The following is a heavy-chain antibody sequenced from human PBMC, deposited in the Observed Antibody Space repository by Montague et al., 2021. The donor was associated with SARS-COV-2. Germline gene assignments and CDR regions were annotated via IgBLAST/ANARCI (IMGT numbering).Heavy chain of an antibody. Sequence: SETLSLTCTVSGGSISSSSYYWGWIRQPPGKGLEWIGSIYYSGSTYYNPSLKSRVTISVDTSKNQFSLKLSSVTAADTAVYYCERAKRITIFGVVNEIDYGGQGTRGTVSS. CDR2: IYYSGST. CDR1: GGSISSSSYY. CDR3: ERAKRITIFGVVNEIDY. D-gene: IGHD3-3*01. V-gene: IGHV4-39*07. J-gene: IGHJ4*02.